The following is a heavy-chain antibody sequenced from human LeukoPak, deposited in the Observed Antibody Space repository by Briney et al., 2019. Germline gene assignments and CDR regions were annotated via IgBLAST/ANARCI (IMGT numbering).Heavy chain of an antibody. CDR3: AKYNYYDKRAFDV. J-gene: IGHJ3*01. Sequence: GGSLRLSCAASGFTVSSNYMSWVRQAPGKGLEWVSVIYSGGSTYYADSVKGRFTISRDNSKNTLYLQMNSLRAEDTAVYYCAKYNYYDKRAFDVWGQGTMVTVSS. CDR1: GFTVSSNY. CDR2: IYSGGST. D-gene: IGHD3-22*01. V-gene: IGHV3-53*01.